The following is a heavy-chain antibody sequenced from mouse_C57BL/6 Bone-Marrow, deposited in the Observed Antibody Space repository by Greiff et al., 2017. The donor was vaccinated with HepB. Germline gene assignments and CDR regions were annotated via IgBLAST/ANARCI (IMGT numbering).Heavy chain of an antibody. J-gene: IGHJ4*01. Sequence: EVKLVESGGGLVQPGGSLKLSCAASGFTFSDYYIYWVRQTPEKRLEWVAYISNGGGSTYYPDTVKGRFTISRDNAKDTLYLQMSRLKSEDTAMYYCARRGGYDYDVGAMDYWGQGTSVTVSS. CDR2: ISNGGGST. D-gene: IGHD2-4*01. CDR3: ARRGGYDYDVGAMDY. V-gene: IGHV5-12*01. CDR1: GFTFSDYY.